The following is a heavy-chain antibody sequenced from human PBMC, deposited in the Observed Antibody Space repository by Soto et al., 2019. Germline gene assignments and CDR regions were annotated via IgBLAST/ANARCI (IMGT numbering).Heavy chain of an antibody. Sequence: EVQLVESGGGLVKPGGSLRLSCAASGFTFSNAWMNWVRQAPGKGLEWVGRIKSKSDGGTTDYAAPVKGRFTVSRDDSKNTLYLQMNSLKTEDTAVYYCTTHPTPSGYYYGMDVWCQGTTVTVSS. CDR2: IKSKSDGGTT. CDR3: TTHPTPSGYYYGMDV. V-gene: IGHV3-15*07. CDR1: GFTFSNAW. D-gene: IGHD6-6*01. J-gene: IGHJ6*02.